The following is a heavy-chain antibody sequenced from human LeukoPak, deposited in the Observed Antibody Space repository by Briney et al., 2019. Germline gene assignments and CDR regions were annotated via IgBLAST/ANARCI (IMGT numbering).Heavy chain of an antibody. CDR1: GFTFSSYS. J-gene: IGHJ4*02. CDR3: ASSDVDIVATIGSFDY. V-gene: IGHV3-21*01. Sequence: GGSLRLSCAASGFTFSSYSMNWVRQAPGKGLEWVSSITSSSNYIYYADSVKGRFTISRDNAKNSLYLQMNSLRVEDTAVYYCASSDVDIVATIGSFDYWGRGTLVTVSS. D-gene: IGHD5-12*01. CDR2: ITSSSNYI.